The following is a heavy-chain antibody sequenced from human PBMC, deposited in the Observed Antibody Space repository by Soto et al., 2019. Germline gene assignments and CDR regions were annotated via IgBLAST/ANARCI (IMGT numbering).Heavy chain of an antibody. Sequence: SETLSRTCTVSCGSISSGVYYWSWIREHAGKGLEWIGYIYYSGTTYYNPSLKSRVTISVDTSKNQFSLKLSSVTAADTAVYYCARANTVADYYGMDFWGQGTTVTVSS. V-gene: IGHV4-31*03. D-gene: IGHD4-17*01. CDR1: CGSISSGVYY. CDR2: IYYSGTT. J-gene: IGHJ6*01. CDR3: ARANTVADYYGMDF.